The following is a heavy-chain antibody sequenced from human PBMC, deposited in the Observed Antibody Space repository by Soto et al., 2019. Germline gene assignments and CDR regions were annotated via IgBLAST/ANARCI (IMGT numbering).Heavy chain of an antibody. Sequence: QVQLVESGGSVVQPGRSLRLSCAASGFTFSSYGMHWVRQAPGKGLEWVAGISYDGSNKYYADSVKGRFTISRDNSKNTLYLQMNSLIAEHTAVYYCAKDHDDFCCGYHLFDYWGQGTLVTVSS. CDR1: GFTFSSYG. CDR2: ISYDGSNK. D-gene: IGHD3-3*01. CDR3: AKDHDDFCCGYHLFDY. J-gene: IGHJ4*02. V-gene: IGHV3-30*18.